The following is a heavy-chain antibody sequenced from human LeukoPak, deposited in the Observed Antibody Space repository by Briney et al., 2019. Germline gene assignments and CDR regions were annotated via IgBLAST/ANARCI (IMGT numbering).Heavy chain of an antibody. J-gene: IGHJ4*02. CDR1: GFPFSSYA. CDR3: AKADRSSSWYYFDD. V-gene: IGHV3-23*01. Sequence: PGGSLRLSCAASGFPFSSYAMSWVRQAPGKGLEWVSAISGSGGSTYYADSVKGRFTISRDNSKNTLYLQMNSLRAEDTAVYYCAKADRSSSWYYFDDWGQGTLVTVSS. D-gene: IGHD6-13*01. CDR2: ISGSGGST.